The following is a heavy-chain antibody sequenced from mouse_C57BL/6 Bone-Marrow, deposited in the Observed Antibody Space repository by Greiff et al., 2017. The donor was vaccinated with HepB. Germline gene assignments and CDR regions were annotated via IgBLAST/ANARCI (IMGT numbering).Heavy chain of an antibody. CDR3: ARRMVTTVAMDY. CDR1: GFTFSSYG. J-gene: IGHJ4*01. V-gene: IGHV5-6*01. CDR2: ISSGGSYT. D-gene: IGHD2-2*01. Sequence: EVKLQESGGDLVKPGGSLKLSCAASGFTFSSYGMSWVRQTPDKRLEWVATISSGGSYTYYPDSVKGRFTISRDNAKNTLYLQMSSLKSEDTAMYYCARRMVTTVAMDYWGQGTSVTVSS.